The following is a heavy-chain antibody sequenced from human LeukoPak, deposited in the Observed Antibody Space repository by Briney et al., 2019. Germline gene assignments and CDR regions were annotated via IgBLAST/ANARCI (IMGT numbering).Heavy chain of an antibody. CDR3: ARDSITGDFDY. CDR1: GGSISSGTYY. D-gene: IGHD1-20*01. Sequence: SETLSLTCTVSGGSISSGTYYWSWIRQPAGKGLEWIGRVYTSGSTNYNPSLKSRVTISVDMSKNQFSLNLSSVTAADTAVYYCARDSITGDFDYWGQGTLVTVSS. CDR2: VYTSGST. J-gene: IGHJ4*02. V-gene: IGHV4-61*02.